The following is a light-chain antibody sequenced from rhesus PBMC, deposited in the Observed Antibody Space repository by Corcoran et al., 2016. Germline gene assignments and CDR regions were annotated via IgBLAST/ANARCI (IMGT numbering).Light chain of an antibody. J-gene: IGKJ1*01. CDR3: QETSNLWT. Sequence: EIVMTQSPATLSLSPGERATLSCRASQSVSSYLAWYQQKPGQAPRLLLYAASSRATGIPDRFRGRGLGTDFTLTISSLEPEDFAVYYCQETSNLWTFGQGTKVEIK. CDR1: QSVSSY. V-gene: IGKV3-31*02. CDR2: AAS.